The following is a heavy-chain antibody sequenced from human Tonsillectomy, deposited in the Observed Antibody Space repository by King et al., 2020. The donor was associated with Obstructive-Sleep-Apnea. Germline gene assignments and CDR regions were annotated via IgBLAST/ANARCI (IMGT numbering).Heavy chain of an antibody. V-gene: IGHV1-8*01. CDR2: MNPKSGAT. CDR3: ARGRSSGWEPFDY. Sequence: QLVQSGAEVKKPGASVKVSCKASGYTFTSYDINWVRQATGQGLEWMGWMNPKSGATGYAKKFQGRVTVTRDTSISTAYMELSSLTSEDTAVYYCARGRSSGWEPFDYWGQGTLVTVSS. J-gene: IGHJ4*02. CDR1: GYTFTSYD. D-gene: IGHD6-19*01.